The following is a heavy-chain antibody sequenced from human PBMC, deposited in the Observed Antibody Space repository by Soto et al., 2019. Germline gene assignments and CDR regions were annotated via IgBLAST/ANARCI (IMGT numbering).Heavy chain of an antibody. V-gene: IGHV3-74*01. Sequence: PGGSLRLSCAASGFTFSSYWMHWVRQAPGKGLVWVSRINSDGSSTSYADSVKGRFTISRDNAKNTLYLQMNSLRAEDTAVYYCARDLYDFWSGFPEYYYGMDVWGQGTTVTVSS. CDR1: GFTFSSYW. D-gene: IGHD3-3*01. CDR3: ARDLYDFWSGFPEYYYGMDV. CDR2: INSDGSST. J-gene: IGHJ6*02.